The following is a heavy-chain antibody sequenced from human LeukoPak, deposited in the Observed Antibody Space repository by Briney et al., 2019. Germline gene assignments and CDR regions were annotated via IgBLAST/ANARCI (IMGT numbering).Heavy chain of an antibody. V-gene: IGHV4-39*01. Sequence: PSETLSLTCTVSGGSISSSSYYWGWIRQPPGKGLELIGSIYYSGSTYYNPSLKSRVTISVDTSKNQFSLKLSSVTAADTAVYYCARHVFDWANYYFDYWGQGTLVTVSS. CDR3: ARHVFDWANYYFDY. CDR2: IYYSGST. D-gene: IGHD3-9*01. CDR1: GGSISSSSYY. J-gene: IGHJ4*02.